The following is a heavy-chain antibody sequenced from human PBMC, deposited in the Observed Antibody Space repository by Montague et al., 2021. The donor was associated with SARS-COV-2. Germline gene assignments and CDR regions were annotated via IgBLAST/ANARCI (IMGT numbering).Heavy chain of an antibody. CDR1: GGSFSGYS. J-gene: IGHJ6*03. CDR2: IYHSGST. Sequence: SETLSLTSAVYGGSFSGYSWSWIRQPPGKGLEWIGQIYHSGSTNXNPSLKSRVTISVDTSKNQFSLKLSSVTAADTALYYCRVVPAGIPKGPNFYYMDVWGKGTTVTVSS. D-gene: IGHD2-2*02. CDR3: RVVPAGIPKGPNFYYMDV. V-gene: IGHV4-34*01.